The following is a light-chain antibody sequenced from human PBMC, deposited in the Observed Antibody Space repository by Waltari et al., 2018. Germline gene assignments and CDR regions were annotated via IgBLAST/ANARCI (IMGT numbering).Light chain of an antibody. CDR2: GAS. CDR3: LQYGGSPRT. Sequence: DIVLTQSPGTLSLSPGERVTLSCRASQSVSGSRLAWYQQRPGQAPRLLIYGASNRATGIPDRFSGSGSGTDFTLTISRLDPEDFAVYYCLQYGGSPRTFGQGTKVEI. V-gene: IGKV3-20*01. J-gene: IGKJ1*01. CDR1: QSVSGSR.